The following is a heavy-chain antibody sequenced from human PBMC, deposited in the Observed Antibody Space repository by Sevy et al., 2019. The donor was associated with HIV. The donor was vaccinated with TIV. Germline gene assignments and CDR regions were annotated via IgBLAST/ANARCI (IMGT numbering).Heavy chain of an antibody. V-gene: IGHV1-18*01. Sequence: ASVKVSCKASGYTFTSYGISWVRQAPGQGLEWMGWISAYNGNTNYAQKLQGRVTMTTDTSTSTAYMELRSLRSDDTAVYYCARDGDIVVVPAATYYYYYYMDVWGIGTTVTVSS. CDR2: ISAYNGNT. J-gene: IGHJ6*03. D-gene: IGHD2-2*01. CDR3: ARDGDIVVVPAATYYYYYYMDV. CDR1: GYTFTSYG.